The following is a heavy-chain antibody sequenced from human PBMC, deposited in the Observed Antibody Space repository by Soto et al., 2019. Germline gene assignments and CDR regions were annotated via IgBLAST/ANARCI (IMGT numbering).Heavy chain of an antibody. Sequence: QVLLVQSGADVKKPGASVKVSCKTSGYTFTEFDINWVRQAPGQGLEWMGWMNTNTRNTGYAQKFQVRVTMTRDTSNSKAYMELRILRAENSAVYYCARVDRFFGGKAGYWGQGTLVTVSS. CDR1: GYTFTEFD. CDR3: ARVDRFFGGKAGY. D-gene: IGHD3-3*01. J-gene: IGHJ4*02. CDR2: MNTNTRNT. V-gene: IGHV1-8*01.